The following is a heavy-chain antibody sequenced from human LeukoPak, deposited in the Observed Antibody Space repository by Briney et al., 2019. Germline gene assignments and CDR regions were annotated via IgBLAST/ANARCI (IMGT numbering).Heavy chain of an antibody. CDR1: GGSISSSSYY. J-gene: IGHJ3*02. CDR3: ARDMGPVYCSSTSCYLDAFDI. CDR2: VYYSGST. D-gene: IGHD2-2*01. Sequence: SETLSLTCTVSGGSISSSSYYWGWIRQPPGKGLEWIGDVYYSGSTYYSPSLKSRVTISVDTSKNQFSLKLSSVTAADTAVYYCARDMGPVYCSSTSCYLDAFDIWGQGTMVTVSS. V-gene: IGHV4-39*07.